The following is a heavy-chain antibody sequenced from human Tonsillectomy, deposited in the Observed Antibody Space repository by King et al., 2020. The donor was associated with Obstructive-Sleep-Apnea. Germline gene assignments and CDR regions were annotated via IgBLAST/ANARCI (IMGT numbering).Heavy chain of an antibody. CDR3: ARDPLAEYSSGWSGDYFDY. D-gene: IGHD6-19*01. V-gene: IGHV3-33*01. CDR1: GFTFSSYG. Sequence: QVQLVESGGGVVQPGRSLRLSCAASGFTFSSYGMHWVRQAPGKGLEGVAVIWYDGSNKYYADSVEGRFTISRDTSKNTLYLQMNSLRAADTAVYYCARDPLAEYSSGWSGDYFDYWGQGTLVTVSS. CDR2: IWYDGSNK. J-gene: IGHJ4*02.